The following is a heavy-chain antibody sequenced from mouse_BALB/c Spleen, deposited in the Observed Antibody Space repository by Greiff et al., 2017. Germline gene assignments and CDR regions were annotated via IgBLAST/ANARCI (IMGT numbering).Heavy chain of an antibody. V-gene: IGHV5-9-4*01. CDR1: GFTFSSYA. CDR2: ISSGGSYT. CDR3: ARANYGNYVYAMDY. D-gene: IGHD2-1*01. J-gene: IGHJ4*01. Sequence: EVKLMESGGGLVKPGGSLKLSCAASGFTFSSYAMSWVRQSPEKRLEWVAEISSGGSYTYYPDTVTGRFTISRDNAKNTLYLEMSSLRSEDTAMYYCARANYGNYVYAMDYWGQGTSVTVSS.